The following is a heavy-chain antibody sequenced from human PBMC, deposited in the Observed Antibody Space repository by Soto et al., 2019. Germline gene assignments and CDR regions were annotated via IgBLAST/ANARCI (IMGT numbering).Heavy chain of an antibody. CDR2: IWYDGSNK. J-gene: IGHJ4*02. CDR1: GFTFSSYG. V-gene: IGHV3-33*01. D-gene: IGHD3-22*01. Sequence: QVQLVESGGGVVQPGRSLRLSCAASGFTFSSYGMHWVRQAPGKGLEWVAVIWYDGSNKYYADSVKGRFTISRDNSKNTRDLHMNSLRAEDTAVYYCARSIKSHYYDSSGYYYPPSYWGQGTLVTVSS. CDR3: ARSIKSHYYDSSGYYYPPSY.